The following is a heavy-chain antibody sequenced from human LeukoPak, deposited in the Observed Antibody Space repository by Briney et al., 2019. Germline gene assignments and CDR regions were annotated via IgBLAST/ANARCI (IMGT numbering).Heavy chain of an antibody. D-gene: IGHD3-10*01. CDR1: LGSINDAS. V-gene: IGHV4-59*01. CDR2: IYHTGGT. Sequence: SETLSLTCTVSLGSINDASWNSSWQPPRRGLEWSGYIYHTGGTNYNPSLKSRVSISLDTSKNQFSLKLSPVTAADTAVYYCARVGTYYRPLDSWGQGTLVTVSS. CDR3: ARVGTYYRPLDS. J-gene: IGHJ4*02.